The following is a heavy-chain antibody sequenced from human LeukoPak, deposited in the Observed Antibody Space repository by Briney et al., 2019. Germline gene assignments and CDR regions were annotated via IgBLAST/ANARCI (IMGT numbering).Heavy chain of an antibody. V-gene: IGHV1-2*02. CDR1: GYTFTGYY. D-gene: IGHD1-26*01. CDR2: INPNSGGT. CDR3: ASFPEGSGSYYSFDY. J-gene: IGHJ4*02. Sequence: AAVKVSCKASGYTFTGYYMHWLRQAPAQGLEGMGWINPNSGGTNFAQKFQGRVTMTRDTSIRTAYMELSRLRSDDTAVYYCASFPEGSGSYYSFDYWGQGTLVTV.